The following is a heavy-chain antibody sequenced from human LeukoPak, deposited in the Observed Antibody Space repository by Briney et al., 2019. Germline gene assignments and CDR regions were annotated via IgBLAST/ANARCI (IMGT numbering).Heavy chain of an antibody. Sequence: ASVKVSCKAFGYTFTGYYMQWVRQAPGQGLEWMGWINPNSGGTNYARNFQGRVTMTRDTSISTAYMALSSLISDDTAVYYCARSFTSSLGFDPWGQGTLVTVSS. J-gene: IGHJ5*02. D-gene: IGHD2-2*01. CDR3: ARSFTSSLGFDP. V-gene: IGHV1-2*02. CDR1: GYTFTGYY. CDR2: INPNSGGT.